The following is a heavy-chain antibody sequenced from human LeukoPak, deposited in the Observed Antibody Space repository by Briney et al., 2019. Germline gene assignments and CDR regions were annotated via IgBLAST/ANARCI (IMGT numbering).Heavy chain of an antibody. CDR1: GFTFSSYS. V-gene: IGHV3-21*01. J-gene: IGHJ4*02. CDR2: ISSSSSYI. CDR3: ARVSDGTFDY. Sequence: KTGGSLRLSCAASGFTFSSYSMSWVRQAPGKGLEWVSSISSSSSYIYYADSVKGRFTISRDNAKNSLYLQMNSLRAEDTAVYYCARVSDGTFDYWGQGTLVTVSS.